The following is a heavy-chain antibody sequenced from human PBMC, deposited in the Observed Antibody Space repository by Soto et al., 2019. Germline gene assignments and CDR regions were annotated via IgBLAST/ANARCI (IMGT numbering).Heavy chain of an antibody. D-gene: IGHD3-22*01. V-gene: IGHV3-74*01. CDR3: ARGDGDRYDGNGYLGRL. CDR2: IKSDGSGT. CDR1: GFPFSSYW. Sequence: EVQLVESGGGLVQPGESLTLSCAASGFPFSSYWMHWVRQAPGKGLVWVSRIKSDGSGTYYADSVQDRVIISRDNARNTLYLQMNSPRVEDTAVYCCARGDGDRYDGNGYLGRLWGQGTLVTVSS. J-gene: IGHJ4*02.